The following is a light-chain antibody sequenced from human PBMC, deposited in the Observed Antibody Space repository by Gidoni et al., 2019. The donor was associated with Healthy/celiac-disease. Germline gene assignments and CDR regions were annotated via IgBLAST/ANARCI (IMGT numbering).Light chain of an antibody. CDR3: QQYGSSPRT. Sequence: EIVFTQSPGTLSLSPGERATLSCRASQSVSSSYLAWYQQNPGQAPRLLIYGASSRATGIPDRFSGSGSGTDFTLTISRLEPEDFAVYYCQQYGSSPRTFGQGTKLEIK. CDR1: QSVSSSY. J-gene: IGKJ2*01. CDR2: GAS. V-gene: IGKV3-20*01.